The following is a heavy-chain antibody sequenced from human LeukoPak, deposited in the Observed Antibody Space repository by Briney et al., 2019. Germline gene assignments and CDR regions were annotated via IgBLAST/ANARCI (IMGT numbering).Heavy chain of an antibody. CDR3: ARKRARGLDY. Sequence: GGSLRLSCAASRFTFSSYEMNWVRQAPGKGLEWVSYISSSGSTVYYADSVKGRFTISRDNAKNSLYLQMNSLRAEDTAVYYCARKRARGLDYWGQGTLVTVSS. D-gene: IGHD3-10*01. CDR2: ISSSGSTV. J-gene: IGHJ4*02. CDR1: RFTFSSYE. V-gene: IGHV3-48*03.